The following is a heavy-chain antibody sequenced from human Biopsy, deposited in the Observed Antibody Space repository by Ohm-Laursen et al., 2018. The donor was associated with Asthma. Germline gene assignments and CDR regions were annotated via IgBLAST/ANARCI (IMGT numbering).Heavy chain of an antibody. CDR1: GGSINSSTW. D-gene: IGHD4-23*01. Sequence: PPGTLSLTCTVSGGSINSSTWWSWVRQPPGKGLEWIGEFFHTGSTNYSPSLKSRVTISVDTSKNQFFLRLSSVTAADTAVYYCARGVVYGGDSYAEYFQHWGQGTLVTVSS. J-gene: IGHJ1*01. CDR2: FFHTGST. CDR3: ARGVVYGGDSYAEYFQH. V-gene: IGHV4-4*03.